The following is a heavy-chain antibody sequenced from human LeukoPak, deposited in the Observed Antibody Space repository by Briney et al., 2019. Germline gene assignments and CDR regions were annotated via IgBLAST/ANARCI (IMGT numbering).Heavy chain of an antibody. CDR3: ARAPYYDFWSGYYKVDNFDY. J-gene: IGHJ4*02. D-gene: IGHD3-3*01. CDR1: GNTFTGYY. Sequence: RASVKVSCRASGNTFTGYYMHWVRQAPGQGLEWMGWINPNSGGTNYAQKFQGRVTMTRDTSISTAYMELSRLRSDDTAVYYCARAPYYDFWSGYYKVDNFDYWGQGTLVTVSS. CDR2: INPNSGGT. V-gene: IGHV1-2*02.